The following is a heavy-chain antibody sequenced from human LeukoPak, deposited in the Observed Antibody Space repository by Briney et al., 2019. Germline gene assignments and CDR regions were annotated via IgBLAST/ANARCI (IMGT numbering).Heavy chain of an antibody. Sequence: PSETLSLTCAVYGGSFRGYYWSWIRQPPGKGLEWIGEINHSGSTNYNPSLKSRVTISVDTSKNQFSLKLSPVTAADTAVYYCARGPRIAVAGIWGQGTLVTVSS. CDR3: ARGPRIAVAGI. CDR1: GGSFRGYY. V-gene: IGHV4-34*01. CDR2: INHSGST. J-gene: IGHJ4*02. D-gene: IGHD6-19*01.